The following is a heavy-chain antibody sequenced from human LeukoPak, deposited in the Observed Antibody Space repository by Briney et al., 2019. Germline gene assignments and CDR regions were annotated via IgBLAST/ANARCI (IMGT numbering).Heavy chain of an antibody. J-gene: IGHJ6*03. Sequence: QTGGSLRLSCAASGFTFSSYSMNWVRQAPGKGLEWVSYISSSSTIYYADSVKGRFTISRDNAKNSLYLQMNSLRAEDTAVYYCARDSRSWYGYYYYMDVWGKGTTVTVSS. CDR1: GFTFSSYS. CDR3: ARDSRSWYGYYYYMDV. D-gene: IGHD6-13*01. CDR2: ISSSSTI. V-gene: IGHV3-48*01.